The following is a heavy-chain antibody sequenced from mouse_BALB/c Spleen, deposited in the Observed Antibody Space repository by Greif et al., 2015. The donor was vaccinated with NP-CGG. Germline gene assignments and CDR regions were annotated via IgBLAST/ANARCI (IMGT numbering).Heavy chain of an antibody. Sequence: VQLQQSGAELVRPGTSVKVSCKASGYAFTNYLIEWVKQRPGQGLEWIGVINPGSGGTNYNEKFKGKATLTADKSSSTAYMQLSSLTSDDSAVYFCAREITTDGFAYWGQGTLVTVSA. J-gene: IGHJ3*01. CDR3: AREITTDGFAY. V-gene: IGHV1-54*01. D-gene: IGHD1-1*01. CDR2: INPGSGGT. CDR1: GYAFTNYL.